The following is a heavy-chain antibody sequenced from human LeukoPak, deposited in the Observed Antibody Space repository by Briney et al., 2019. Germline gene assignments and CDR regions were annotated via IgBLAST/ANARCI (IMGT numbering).Heavy chain of an antibody. CDR3: ARVFRKAAAGTVDY. CDR1: GGSISSYY. CDR2: IYYSGST. D-gene: IGHD6-13*01. V-gene: IGHV4-39*07. Sequence: PSETLSLTCTVSGGSISSYYWGWIRQPPGKGLEWIGSIYYSGSTYYNPSLKSRVTISVDTSKNQFSLKLSSVTAADTAVYYCARVFRKAAAGTVDYWGQGTLVTVSS. J-gene: IGHJ4*02.